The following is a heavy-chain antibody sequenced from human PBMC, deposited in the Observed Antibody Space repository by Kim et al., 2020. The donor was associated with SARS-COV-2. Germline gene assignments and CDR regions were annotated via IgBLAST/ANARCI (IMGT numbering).Heavy chain of an antibody. CDR1: GGSFSGYY. Sequence: SETLSLTCAVYGGSFSGYYWSWIRQPPGKGLEWIGEINHSGSTNYNPSLKSRVTISVDTSKNQFSLKLSSVTAADTAVYYCARGLPRHLGYIAAAGTLDYWGQGTLVTVSS. D-gene: IGHD6-13*01. J-gene: IGHJ4*02. V-gene: IGHV4-34*01. CDR2: INHSGST. CDR3: ARGLPRHLGYIAAAGTLDY.